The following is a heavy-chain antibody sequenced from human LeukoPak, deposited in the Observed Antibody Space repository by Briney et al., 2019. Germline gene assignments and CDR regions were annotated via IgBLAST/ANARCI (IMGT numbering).Heavy chain of an antibody. CDR2: FYYTGST. CDR3: ARHISGDYNWFDP. V-gene: IGHV4-59*08. CDR1: GGSISSYY. Sequence: SETLSLTCTVSGGSISSYYWSWIRQPPGKGLEWIGYFYYTGSTNYNPSLKSRVTMSVHTSKNQFSLKLSSMTAADTAVYYCARHISGDYNWFDPWGQGTLVTVSS. J-gene: IGHJ5*02. D-gene: IGHD4-17*01.